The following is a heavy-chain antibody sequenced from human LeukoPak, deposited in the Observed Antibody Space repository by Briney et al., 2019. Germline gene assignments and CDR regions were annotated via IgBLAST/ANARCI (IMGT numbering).Heavy chain of an antibody. D-gene: IGHD1-14*01. J-gene: IGHJ4*02. CDR3: ARGPIPHTRDIEL. CDR1: GGTFSSYT. V-gene: IGHV1-69*16. CDR2: IIPILGIA. Sequence: GSSVKVSCKASGGTFSSYTISWVRQAPGQGLEWMGRIIPILGIANYAQKLQGRVTITTDESTSTAYMELSSLRSEDTAVYYCARGPIPHTRDIELWGQGTLVTVSS.